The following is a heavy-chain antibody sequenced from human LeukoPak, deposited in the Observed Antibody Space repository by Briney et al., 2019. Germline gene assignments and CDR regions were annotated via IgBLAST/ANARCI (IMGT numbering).Heavy chain of an antibody. CDR2: IYYSGST. V-gene: IGHV4-59*08. Sequence: SETLSLTCTVSGGSISSYYWSWIRQPPGKGLEWIGYIYYSGSTNYNPSLKSRVTISVDTSKNQFSLKLSSATAADTAVYYCARGPRYYGSGKGYFDYWGQGTLVTVSS. J-gene: IGHJ4*02. CDR3: ARGPRYYGSGKGYFDY. CDR1: GGSISSYY. D-gene: IGHD3-10*01.